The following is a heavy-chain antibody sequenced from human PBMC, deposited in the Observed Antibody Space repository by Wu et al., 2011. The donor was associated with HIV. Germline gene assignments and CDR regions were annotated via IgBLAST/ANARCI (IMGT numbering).Heavy chain of an antibody. D-gene: IGHD6-13*01. CDR1: GGTFSDSA. J-gene: IGHJ3*02. V-gene: IGHV1-69*05. Sequence: QVQLVQSGAEVKKPGSSVKVSCKASGGTFSDSAISWVRQAPGQGLEWMGGIIPMFSRTKYAQKFEGRVSITTDKSTTTAYMELSSLRSEDMAVYYCARSIAAADGAFDIWGQGTMVTVSS. CDR2: IIPMFSRT. CDR3: ARSIAAADGAFDI.